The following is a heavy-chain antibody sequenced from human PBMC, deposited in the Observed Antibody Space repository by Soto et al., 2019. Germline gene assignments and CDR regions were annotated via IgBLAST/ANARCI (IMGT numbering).Heavy chain of an antibody. D-gene: IGHD3-3*01. CDR2: ISSSSSYI. CDR3: ARTLDNDFWSGYAYYYGMDV. Sequence: GGSLRLSCAASGFTFSSYSMNWVRQAPGKGLEWVSSISSSSSYIYYADSVKGRFTISRDNAKNSLYLQMNSLRAEDTAVYYCARTLDNDFWSGYAYYYGMDVWGQGTTVTVSS. CDR1: GFTFSSYS. V-gene: IGHV3-21*01. J-gene: IGHJ6*02.